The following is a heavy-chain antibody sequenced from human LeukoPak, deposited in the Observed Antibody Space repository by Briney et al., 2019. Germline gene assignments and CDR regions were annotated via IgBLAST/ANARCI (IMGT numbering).Heavy chain of an antibody. J-gene: IGHJ4*02. D-gene: IGHD5-24*01. Sequence: PGESLKISCRASGYSFTYSWIAWVRQMPEEGLEWMGVIYPTDSDTRYSPSFQGQVTISVDKSISTAYLQWRSLKASDTAVYYCARQDGSALYYFDYWGQGTLVTVSS. CDR1: GYSFTYSW. CDR2: IYPTDSDT. CDR3: ARQDGSALYYFDY. V-gene: IGHV5-51*01.